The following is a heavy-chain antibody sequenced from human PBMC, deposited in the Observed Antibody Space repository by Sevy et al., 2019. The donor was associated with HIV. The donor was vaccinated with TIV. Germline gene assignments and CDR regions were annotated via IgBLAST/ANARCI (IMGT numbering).Heavy chain of an antibody. CDR3: ARGVSRVCSSTSCYGF. V-gene: IGHV1-8*01. D-gene: IGHD2-2*01. Sequence: ASVKVSCKASGYTFTSYDINWVRQATGQGLEWMGWMNPNSGNTGYAQKFQGRVTMTRNTSISTAYMELSSLRSEDTAVYYCARGVSRVCSSTSCYGFWGQGTLVTVSS. J-gene: IGHJ4*02. CDR1: GYTFTSYD. CDR2: MNPNSGNT.